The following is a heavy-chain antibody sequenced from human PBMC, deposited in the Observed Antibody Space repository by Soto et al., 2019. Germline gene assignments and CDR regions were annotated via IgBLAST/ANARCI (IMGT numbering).Heavy chain of an antibody. D-gene: IGHD3-10*01. J-gene: IGHJ6*02. V-gene: IGHV4-31*03. CDR2: IYYSGST. Sequence: QVQLQESGPGLVKPSQTLSLTCTVSGGSISSGGYYWSWIRQHPGKGLEWIGYIYYSGSTYYNPSLKSRATISVDTSKNQFSLKLSSVTAADTAVYYCARELRFGEDYYGMDVWGQGTTVTVSS. CDR3: ARELRFGEDYYGMDV. CDR1: GGSISSGGYY.